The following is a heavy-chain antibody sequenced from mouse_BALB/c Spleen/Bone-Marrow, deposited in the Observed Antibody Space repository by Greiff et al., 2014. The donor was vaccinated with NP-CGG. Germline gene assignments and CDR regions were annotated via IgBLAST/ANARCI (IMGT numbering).Heavy chain of an antibody. CDR3: SRGRRDALDY. CDR1: GYTFTSYY. CDR2: INPSNGGT. J-gene: IGHJ4*01. V-gene: IGHV1S81*02. Sequence: QGPLKESGAELGKPGASVKLSCKASGYTFTSYYMYWVKQRPGQGLEWFGEINPSNGGTNFNEKFKNKATLTVDKSSSTAYMQLSSLTSEDSAVYYCSRGRRDALDYWGQGTSVTVSS.